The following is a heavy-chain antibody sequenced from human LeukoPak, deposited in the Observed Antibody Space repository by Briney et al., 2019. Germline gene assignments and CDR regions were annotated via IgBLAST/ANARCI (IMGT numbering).Heavy chain of an antibody. CDR3: ARGAVSRDCSGGSCYHFDI. V-gene: IGHV1-8*01. Sequence: ASVKVSCKASGYTFTSDTNWVRQATGQGLEWMGWMNPKSGNTGYAQKFQGRVTMTRDISIGTAYMELNSLRSEDMAIYYCARGAVSRDCSGGSCYHFDIWGQGTMVTVSS. CDR2: MNPKSGNT. J-gene: IGHJ3*02. CDR1: GYTFTSD. D-gene: IGHD2-15*01.